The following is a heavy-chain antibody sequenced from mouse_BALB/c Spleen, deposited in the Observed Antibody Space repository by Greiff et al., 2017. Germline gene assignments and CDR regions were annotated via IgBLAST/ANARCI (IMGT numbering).Heavy chain of an antibody. J-gene: IGHJ2*01. CDR1: GFTFSSYG. D-gene: IGHD2-1*01. Sequence: EVKLVESGGGLVQPGGSLKLSCAASGFTFSSYGMSWVRQTPDKRLELVATINSNGGSTYYPDSVKGRFTISRDNAKNTLYLQMSSLKSEDTAMYYCARGGGNPFDYWGQVTTLTVSS. V-gene: IGHV5-6-3*01. CDR2: INSNGGST. CDR3: ARGGGNPFDY.